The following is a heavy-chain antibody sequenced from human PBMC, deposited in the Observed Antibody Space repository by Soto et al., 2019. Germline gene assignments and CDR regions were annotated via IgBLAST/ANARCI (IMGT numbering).Heavy chain of an antibody. CDR1: GGSISSYY. V-gene: IGHV4-59*01. D-gene: IGHD6-13*01. J-gene: IGHJ5*02. Sequence: PSETLSLTCTVSGGSISSYYWSWIRQPPGKGLEWIGYIYYSGSTNYNPSLKSRVTISVDTSKNQFSLKLSSVTAADTAVYYCARVRRRVAAAGTVWFGPWGQGTLVTVSS. CDR3: ARVRRRVAAAGTVWFGP. CDR2: IYYSGST.